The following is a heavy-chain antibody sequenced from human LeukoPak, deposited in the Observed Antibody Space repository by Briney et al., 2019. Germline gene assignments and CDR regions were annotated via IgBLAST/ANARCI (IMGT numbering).Heavy chain of an antibody. V-gene: IGHV4-4*02. CDR3: ARVEGAPGNFDY. CDR2: IYHSGST. D-gene: IGHD1-1*01. Sequence: KASETLSLTCAVSGGSISSSNWWSWVRQPPGKGLEWIGEIYHSGSTNYNPSLKSRVTLSVDKSKNQFSLKLSSVIAADTAVYYCARVEGAPGNFDYWGQGTLVTVSS. CDR1: GGSISSSNW. J-gene: IGHJ4*02.